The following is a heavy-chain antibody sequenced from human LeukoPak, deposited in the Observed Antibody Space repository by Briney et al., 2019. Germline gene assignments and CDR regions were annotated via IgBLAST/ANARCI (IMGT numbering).Heavy chain of an antibody. CDR1: DYTFSTYG. CDR3: AREGFSIGAYFDY. V-gene: IGHV1-18*01. CDR2: ISGYDGDT. Sequence: GASVKVSCKASDYTFSTYGISWVRQAPGQGLEWMGWISGYDGDTNYAQKLQGRVTMTTDTSTSTAYMELRSLRSDDTAVYYCAREGFSIGAYFDYWGQGTLVTVSS. J-gene: IGHJ4*02. D-gene: IGHD3-3*01.